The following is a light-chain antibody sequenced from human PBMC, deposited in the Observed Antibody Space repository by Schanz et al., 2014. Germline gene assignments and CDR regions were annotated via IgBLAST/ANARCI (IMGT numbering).Light chain of an antibody. V-gene: IGKV1-12*01. CDR2: AAS. Sequence: DIQMTQSPSSVSASVGDRVTLTCRASQGIARWLAWYQQKPGKAPKLLIYAASSLQSGVPSRFSGSGSGTDFTLTISSLQPEDFATYYCLQSYSTPAPAFGGGTKVEI. J-gene: IGKJ4*01. CDR3: LQSYSTPAPA. CDR1: QGIARW.